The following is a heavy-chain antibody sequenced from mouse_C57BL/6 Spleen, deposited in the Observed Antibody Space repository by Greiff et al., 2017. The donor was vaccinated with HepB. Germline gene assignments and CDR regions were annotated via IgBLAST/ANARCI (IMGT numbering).Heavy chain of an antibody. CDR2: IYPGDGDT. CDR3: AGTCYGDDGYGFDY. CDR1: GYAFSSYW. V-gene: IGHV1-82*01. D-gene: IGHD1-2*01. Sequence: QVQLQQSGPELVKPGASVKISCKASGYAFSSYWMHWVKQRPGQGLEWIGWIYPGDGDTNYNGKFKGKATLTADKSSSTAYMQLSSLTSEDSAVYFCAGTCYGDDGYGFDYWGQGTSVTVSS. J-gene: IGHJ4*01.